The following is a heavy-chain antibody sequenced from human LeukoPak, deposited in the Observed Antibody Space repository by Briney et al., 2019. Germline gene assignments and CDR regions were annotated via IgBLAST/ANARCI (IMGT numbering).Heavy chain of an antibody. V-gene: IGHV3-33*01. CDR1: GFTFSSYG. CDR2: IWYDGSNK. D-gene: IGHD2-15*01. Sequence: GGSLRLSCAASGFTFSSYGMHRVRQAPGKGLEWVAVIWYDGSNKYYADSVKGRFTISRDNSKNKLYPQMNRLRAEDTAVYYCARACSGGSCYSTQDYWGQGTLVTVSS. CDR3: ARACSGGSCYSTQDY. J-gene: IGHJ4*02.